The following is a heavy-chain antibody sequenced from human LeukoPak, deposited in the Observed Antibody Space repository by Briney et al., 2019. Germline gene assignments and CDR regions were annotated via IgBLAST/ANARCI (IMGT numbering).Heavy chain of an antibody. J-gene: IGHJ4*02. Sequence: PSETLSLTCTVSGGSFSSYYWTWIRQPPGKELEWIGYMDSSGSTIYNPSLQSRLTMSLDTSKNQFSLRLSSVTAADTAIYYCTRAVGDSGYGRFSDCWGQGSLVTVSS. CDR2: MDSSGST. D-gene: IGHD5-12*01. V-gene: IGHV4-59*01. CDR1: GGSFSSYY. CDR3: TRAVGDSGYGRFSDC.